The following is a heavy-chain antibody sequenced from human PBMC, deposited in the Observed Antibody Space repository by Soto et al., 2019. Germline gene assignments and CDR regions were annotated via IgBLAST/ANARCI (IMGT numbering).Heavy chain of an antibody. J-gene: IGHJ4*02. V-gene: IGHV1-18*01. CDR2: ISAYNGNT. CDR1: GYTFASYA. Sequence: VQLVQNGAEVKKPGASVKVSCKASGYTFASYAISWMRQAPGEGLEWMGWISAYNGNTNYAQKLKGRVTMTTDTSTSTAYMELRSLRYDDTAVYYCARDPPPPDYGGQGTLVTVSP. CDR3: ARDPPPPDY.